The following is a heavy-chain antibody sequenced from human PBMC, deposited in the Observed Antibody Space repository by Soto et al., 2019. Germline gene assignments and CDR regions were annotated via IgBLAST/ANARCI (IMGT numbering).Heavy chain of an antibody. Sequence: ASETLSLTCTVSGGSISSYYWSWIRQPPGKGLEWIGYIYYSGSTNYNPSLKSRVTISVDTSKNQFSLKLSSVTAADTAVYYCARATTAAAGNPFDYWGQGTLVTVSS. CDR1: GGSISSYY. CDR2: IYYSGST. D-gene: IGHD6-13*01. CDR3: ARATTAAAGNPFDY. J-gene: IGHJ4*02. V-gene: IGHV4-59*01.